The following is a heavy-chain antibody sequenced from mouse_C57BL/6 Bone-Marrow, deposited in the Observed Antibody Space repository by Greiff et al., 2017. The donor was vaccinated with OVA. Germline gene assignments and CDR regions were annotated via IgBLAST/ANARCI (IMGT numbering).Heavy chain of an antibody. CDR3: ARRGQLRPLAD. Sequence: QVQLQQSGAELARPGASVKLSCKASGYTFTSYGISWVKQRTGQGLEWIGEIYPRSGNTYYNEKFKGKATLTADKSSSTAYMELRSLTSEDSAVYFCARRGQLRPLADWGQGTLVTVSA. CDR2: IYPRSGNT. V-gene: IGHV1-81*01. J-gene: IGHJ3*01. D-gene: IGHD3-2*02. CDR1: GYTFTSYG.